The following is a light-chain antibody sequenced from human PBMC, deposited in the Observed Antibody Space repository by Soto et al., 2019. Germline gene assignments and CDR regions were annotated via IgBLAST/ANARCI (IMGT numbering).Light chain of an antibody. Sequence: QSVLTQPPSVSGAPGQRVTISCTGSSSNIGAGFHVHWYQQLPGTAPKLLIYANTNRPSGVPDRFSGSKSGTSASLSITGLQAEDEADYYCPSYDSSSWVFGGGTKVTVL. CDR3: PSYDSSSWV. V-gene: IGLV1-40*01. CDR2: ANT. J-gene: IGLJ3*02. CDR1: SSNIGAGFH.